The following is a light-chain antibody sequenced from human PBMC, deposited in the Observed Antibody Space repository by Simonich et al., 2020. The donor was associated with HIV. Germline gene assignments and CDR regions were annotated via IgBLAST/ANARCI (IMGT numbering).Light chain of an antibody. CDR2: GAS. CDR1: QSVLSSSNNKNS. J-gene: IGKJ1*01. Sequence: DIVMTQSPDSLAVSLGERATINCKSSQSVLSSSNNKNSLDCYQQKTGQPHNLLFYGASTRESGVPDRFSGSGSGTDFTLTINSLQAEDFAVYYCQQYNNWPPWTFGQGTKVEIK. CDR3: QQYNNWPPWT. V-gene: IGKV4-1*01.